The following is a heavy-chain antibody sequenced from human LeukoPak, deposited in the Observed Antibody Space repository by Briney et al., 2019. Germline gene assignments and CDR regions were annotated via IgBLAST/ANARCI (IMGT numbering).Heavy chain of an antibody. J-gene: IGHJ4*02. CDR2: ISSSSSYI. CDR3: ARDGNNWNPPHDY. CDR1: GFTFGSYN. D-gene: IGHD1-20*01. Sequence: GGSQRLSCAASGFTFGSYNMNWVRQAPGKGLEWVSSISSSSSYIYYAGSVKGRFTISRDNAKNSLYLQMNSLRAEDTAVYYCARDGNNWNPPHDYWGQGTLVTVSS. V-gene: IGHV3-21*01.